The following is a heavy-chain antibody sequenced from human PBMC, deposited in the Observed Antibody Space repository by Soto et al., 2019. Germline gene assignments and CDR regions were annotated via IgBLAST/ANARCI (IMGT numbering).Heavy chain of an antibody. V-gene: IGHV1-18*01. CDR1: GYTFTSYG. D-gene: IGHD3-3*01. CDR2: ISAYNGNT. CDR3: ARQGYDFWSGYYYYYYYGMDV. J-gene: IGHJ6*02. Sequence: ASVKVSCKASGYTFTSYGISWVRQAPGQGLEWMGWISAYNGNTNYAQKLQGRVTMTTDTSTSTAYMELRSLRSDDTAVYYCARQGYDFWSGYYYYYYYGMDVWGQGTTVTVSS.